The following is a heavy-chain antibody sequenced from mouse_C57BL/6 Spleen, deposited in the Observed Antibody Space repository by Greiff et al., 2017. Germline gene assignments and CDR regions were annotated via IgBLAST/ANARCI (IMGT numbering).Heavy chain of an antibody. CDR2: IDPSDSYT. D-gene: IGHD3-1*01. CDR1: GYTFTSYW. Sequence: QVQLQQPGAELVMPGASVKLSCKASGYTFTSYWMHWVKQRPGQGLEWIGEIDPSDSYTTYNQKFKGKSTLTVDKSSSTAYMQLSSLTSEDSAVYYCARQEGANFDDWGKGTTLTVSS. J-gene: IGHJ2*01. CDR3: ARQEGANFDD. V-gene: IGHV1-69*01.